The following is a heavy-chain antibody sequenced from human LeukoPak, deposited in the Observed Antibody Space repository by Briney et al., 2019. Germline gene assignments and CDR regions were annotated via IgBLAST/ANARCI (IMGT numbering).Heavy chain of an antibody. V-gene: IGHV1-8*01. D-gene: IGHD6-13*01. CDR2: MNPNSGNT. CDR3: ASFSGIAAAGSYYYYYYMDV. J-gene: IGHJ6*03. Sequence: ASVKVSCKASGYTFTSYDINWVRQAPGQGLEWMGWMNPNSGNTGYAQKFQGRVTMTRNTSISTAYMELSSLRSEDTAVYYCASFSGIAAAGSYYYYYYMDVWGKGTTVTISS. CDR1: GYTFTSYD.